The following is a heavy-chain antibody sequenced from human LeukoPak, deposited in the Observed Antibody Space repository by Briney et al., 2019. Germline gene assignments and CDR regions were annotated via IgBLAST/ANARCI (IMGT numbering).Heavy chain of an antibody. CDR3: ARWVDYDFWSGTYPF. CDR2: IKQDGSEK. CDR1: GFTFSSYW. V-gene: IGHV3-7*01. J-gene: IGHJ4*02. Sequence: PGGSLRLSCAASGFTFSSYWMSWVRQAPGKGLEWVANIKQDGSEKYYVDSVKGRFTISRDNAKNSLYLQMNSLRAEDTAVYYCARWVDYDFWSGTYPFWGQGTLVTVSS. D-gene: IGHD3-3*01.